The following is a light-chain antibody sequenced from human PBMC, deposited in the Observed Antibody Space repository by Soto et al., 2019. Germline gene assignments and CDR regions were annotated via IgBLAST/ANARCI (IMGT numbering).Light chain of an antibody. CDR1: QTVRDS. V-gene: IGKV3-11*01. Sequence: EIVLTQSPATLSLSPGARATLSCRASQTVRDSLAWFQQKPGQAPRLLIWGTSNRATGIPARFSGSGSGTDFTLTITSLEPEDFAVYYCQRRGRWPPLTFGGGTKVEIK. CDR2: GTS. CDR3: QRRGRWPPLT. J-gene: IGKJ4*01.